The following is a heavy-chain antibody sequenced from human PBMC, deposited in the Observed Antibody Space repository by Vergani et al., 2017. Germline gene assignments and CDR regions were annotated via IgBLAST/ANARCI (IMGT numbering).Heavy chain of an antibody. CDR2: IQFDGSNQ. D-gene: IGHD3-16*01. CDR3: AKHFRGWGIDY. J-gene: IGHJ4*02. CDR1: GFTLRNLD. V-gene: IGHV3-30*02. Sequence: QVQLVESGGGVVQRGGALRLSLSTSGFTLRNLDMEGNRQGPGKGLEFVAFIQFDGSNQYYADSVKGRFTLSRDFSKNTLYLQMNSLRTEDTATYYCAKHFRGWGIDYWGQGTQVIVSS.